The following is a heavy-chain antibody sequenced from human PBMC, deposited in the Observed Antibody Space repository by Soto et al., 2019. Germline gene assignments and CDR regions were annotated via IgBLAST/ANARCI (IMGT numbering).Heavy chain of an antibody. J-gene: IGHJ4*02. CDR2: ISGSGRST. D-gene: IGHD2-2*01. V-gene: IGHV3-23*01. CDR3: AKRGRYCSSTSCYGGDY. Sequence: GGSXRLSCAAPRFTFSSYAMSWVRQAPGKGLEWVSAISGSGRSTYYADSVKGRFTNSRDNSNNTLFLQMISLRAEDTAVYYCAKRGRYCSSTSCYGGDYWGQGTLVTVSS. CDR1: RFTFSSYA.